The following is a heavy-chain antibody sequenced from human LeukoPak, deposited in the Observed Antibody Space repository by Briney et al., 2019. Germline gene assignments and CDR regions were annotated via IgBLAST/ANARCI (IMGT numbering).Heavy chain of an antibody. J-gene: IGHJ4*02. CDR1: GGSISSYY. V-gene: IGHV4-4*09. Sequence: PSETLSLTCTVSGGSISSYYWSWIRQPPGKGLEWIGYIYTSGSTNYNPSLKSRVTISVDTSKNQFSLKLSSVTAADTAVYYCANASQYYDFWSGYHYYFDYWGQGTLVTVSS. D-gene: IGHD3-3*01. CDR2: IYTSGST. CDR3: ANASQYYDFWSGYHYYFDY.